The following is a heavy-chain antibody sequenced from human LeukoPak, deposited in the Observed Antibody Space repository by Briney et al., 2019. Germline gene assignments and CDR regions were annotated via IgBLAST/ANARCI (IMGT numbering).Heavy chain of an antibody. D-gene: IGHD3-10*01. J-gene: IGHJ3*02. V-gene: IGHV3-48*01. CDR1: GFTFSGFI. CDR2: ISTSGSPI. CDR3: ARGLATRRGSFDI. Sequence: GGSLRLSCAASGFTFSGFIMNWVRQAPGKGLEWVSYISTSGSPIYYADSVKGRFTISRDNAKNSLYLQMNSLRAEDTAVYYCARGLATRRGSFDIWGQGTMVTVSS.